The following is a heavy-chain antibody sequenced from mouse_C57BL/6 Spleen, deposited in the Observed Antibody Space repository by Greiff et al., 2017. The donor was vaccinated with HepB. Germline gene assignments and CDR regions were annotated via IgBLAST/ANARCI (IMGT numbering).Heavy chain of an antibody. V-gene: IGHV7-3*01. CDR2: IRNKANGYTT. D-gene: IGHD4-1*01. Sequence: EVKLEESGGGLVQPGGSLSLSCAASGFTFTDYYMSWVRQPPGKALEWVGFIRNKANGYTTEYSASVKGRFTISRDNSQSILYLQMNALRAEDSATYYCARYRWELGAIDYWGQGTSVTVSS. CDR1: GFTFTDYY. CDR3: ARYRWELGAIDY. J-gene: IGHJ4*01.